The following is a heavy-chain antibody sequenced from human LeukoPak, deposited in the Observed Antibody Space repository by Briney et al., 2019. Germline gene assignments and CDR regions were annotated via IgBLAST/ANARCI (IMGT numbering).Heavy chain of an antibody. Sequence: ASVKVSCKASGYTFTSYDINWVRQATGQGLEWMGWMNPNSGNTGYAQKFQGRVTMTMNTSISTAYMELSSLRSEDPAVYYCARANWAYYDFWSGPTVDYWGQGTLVTVSS. V-gene: IGHV1-8*01. CDR1: GYTFTSYD. CDR3: ARANWAYYDFWSGPTVDY. J-gene: IGHJ4*02. CDR2: MNPNSGNT. D-gene: IGHD3-3*01.